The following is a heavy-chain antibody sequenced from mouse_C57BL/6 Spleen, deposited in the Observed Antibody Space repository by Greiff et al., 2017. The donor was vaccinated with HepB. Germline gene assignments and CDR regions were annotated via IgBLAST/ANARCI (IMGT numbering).Heavy chain of an antibody. Sequence: QVQLKQSGAELVRPGASVTLSCKASGYTFTDYEMHWVKQTPVHGLEWIGAIDPETGGTAYNQKFKGKAILTADKSSSTAYMELRSLTSEDSAVYYCTRGDYDVPGYWGQGTTLTVSS. V-gene: IGHV1-15*01. CDR3: TRGDYDVPGY. CDR1: GYTFTDYE. CDR2: IDPETGGT. D-gene: IGHD2-4*01. J-gene: IGHJ2*01.